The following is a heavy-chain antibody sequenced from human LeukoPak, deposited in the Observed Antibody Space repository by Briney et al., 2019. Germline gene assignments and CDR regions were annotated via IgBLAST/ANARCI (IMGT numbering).Heavy chain of an antibody. D-gene: IGHD3/OR15-3a*01. Sequence: SETLSLTCTVSGGSISSYYWTWIRQHPGKGLEWIGYISYSGSTYYNPSLESRVTLSVDTSKNQFSLKLSSVTAADAALYYCARDRFGLRYFDYWGQGTLVTVSS. V-gene: IGHV4-59*12. CDR1: GGSISSYY. CDR2: ISYSGST. CDR3: ARDRFGLRYFDY. J-gene: IGHJ4*02.